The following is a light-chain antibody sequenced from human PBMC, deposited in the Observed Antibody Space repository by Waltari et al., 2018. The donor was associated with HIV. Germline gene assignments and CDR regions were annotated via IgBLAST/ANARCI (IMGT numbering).Light chain of an antibody. CDR3: ATWDDSLSGWV. Sequence: QSVLTQPPSASGTPGQRVTISCSGSRSNIGSNHVYWYQQIPGTAPNPHIIRNNPRPSGVPARFSVSKSGTSASLAISGLRSEDEADYYCATWDDSLSGWVFGGGTKLTVL. V-gene: IGLV1-47*01. J-gene: IGLJ3*02. CDR1: RSNIGSNH. CDR2: RNN.